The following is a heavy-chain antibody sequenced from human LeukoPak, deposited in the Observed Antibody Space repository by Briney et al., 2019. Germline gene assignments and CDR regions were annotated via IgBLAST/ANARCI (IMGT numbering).Heavy chain of an antibody. Sequence: QAGGSLRLSCAASGFTFSSYAMSWVRQAPGKGLEWVSAISGSGGSTYYADSVKGRFTISGDNSKNTLYLQMNSLRAEDTAVYYCAKAHYADHTFDYWGQGTLVTVSS. D-gene: IGHD4-17*01. CDR1: GFTFSSYA. J-gene: IGHJ4*02. V-gene: IGHV3-23*01. CDR2: ISGSGGST. CDR3: AKAHYADHTFDY.